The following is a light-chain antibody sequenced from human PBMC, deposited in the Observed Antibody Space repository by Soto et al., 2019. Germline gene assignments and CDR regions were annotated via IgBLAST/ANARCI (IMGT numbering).Light chain of an antibody. CDR1: QSITSH. CDR3: QHSHSSPLT. Sequence: EIQMTQSPSSLSASVGDTVTITCRASQSITSHLNWYQQKPGEAPKLVIFAASSLRSGVPARFSGSGSGTDFTLTITSLQPEDFATYSCQHSHSSPLTFGGGSKVDI. V-gene: IGKV1-39*01. CDR2: AAS. J-gene: IGKJ4*01.